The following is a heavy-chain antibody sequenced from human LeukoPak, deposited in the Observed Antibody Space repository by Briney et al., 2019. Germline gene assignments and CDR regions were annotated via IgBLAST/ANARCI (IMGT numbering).Heavy chain of an antibody. J-gene: IGHJ6*02. Sequence: SETPSLTCAVYGGSFSGYYWSWIRQPPGKGLEWIGEINHSGSTNYNPSLKSRVTISVDTSKNQFSLKLSSVTAADTAVYYCARSPGHYYYGMDVWGQGTTVTVSS. CDR1: GGSFSGYY. D-gene: IGHD3-10*01. V-gene: IGHV4-34*01. CDR2: INHSGST. CDR3: ARSPGHYYYGMDV.